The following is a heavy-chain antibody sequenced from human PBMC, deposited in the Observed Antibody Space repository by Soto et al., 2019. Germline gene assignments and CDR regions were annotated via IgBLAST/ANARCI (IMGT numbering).Heavy chain of an antibody. D-gene: IGHD5-12*01. CDR2: IIPIFGTA. V-gene: IGHV1-69*01. CDR1: GGTFSSYA. CDR3: ARAVIGQGGYSGYRFYP. J-gene: IGHJ5*02. Sequence: QVQLVQSGAEVKKPGSSVKVSCKASGGTFSSYAISWVRQAPGQGLEWMGGIIPIFGTANYAQKFQGRVTSTADESTGTVYMELRSLRSEDTAVYYCARAVIGQGGYSGYRFYPWGQGTLVTVSS.